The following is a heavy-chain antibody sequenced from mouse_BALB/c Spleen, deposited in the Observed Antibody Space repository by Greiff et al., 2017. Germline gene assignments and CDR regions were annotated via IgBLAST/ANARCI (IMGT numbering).Heavy chain of an antibody. Sequence: EVQLVESGGDLVKPGGSLKLSCAASGFTFSSYGMSWVRQTPDKRLEWVATISSGGSYTYYPDSVKGRFTISRDNAKNTLYLQMSSLKSEDTAMYYCARHEITTEPAWFAYWGQGTLVTVSA. J-gene: IGHJ3*01. D-gene: IGHD1-1*01. V-gene: IGHV5-6*01. CDR3: ARHEITTEPAWFAY. CDR1: GFTFSSYG. CDR2: ISSGGSYT.